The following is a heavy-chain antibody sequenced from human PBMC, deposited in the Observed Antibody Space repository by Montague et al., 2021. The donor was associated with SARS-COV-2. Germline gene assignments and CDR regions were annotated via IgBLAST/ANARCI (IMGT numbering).Heavy chain of an antibody. CDR3: ARGAPGY. D-gene: IGHD1-1*01. V-gene: IGHV4-34*01. CDR1: GGSFSDYH. J-gene: IGHJ4*02. CDR2: INHGGST. Sequence: SETLSLTCAVYGGSFSDYHWTWIRQSPGGGLEWIGQINHGGSTKYNPSLKSRVTISIDTSKNQFSLKLTSVIAADTAVYYCARGAPGYWGQGTLVTVSS.